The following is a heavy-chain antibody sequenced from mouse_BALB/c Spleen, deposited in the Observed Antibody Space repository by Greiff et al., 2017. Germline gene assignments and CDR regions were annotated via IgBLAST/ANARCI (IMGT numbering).Heavy chain of an antibody. D-gene: IGHD1-2*01. V-gene: IGHV1-82*01. CDR3: ARGDYGYFAY. J-gene: IGHJ3*01. Sequence: QVQLKESGPELVKPGASVKISCKASGYAFSSSWMNWVKQRPGQGLEWIGRIYPGDGDTNYNGKFKGKATLTADKSSSTAYMQLSSLTSVDSAVYFCARGDYGYFAYWGQGTLVTVSA. CDR2: IYPGDGDT. CDR1: GYAFSSSW.